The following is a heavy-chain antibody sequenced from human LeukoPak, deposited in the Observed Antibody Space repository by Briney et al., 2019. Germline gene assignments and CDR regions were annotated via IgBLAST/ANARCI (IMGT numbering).Heavy chain of an antibody. J-gene: IGHJ4*02. CDR1: GFTFSRFW. CDR3: VGGIGWLPDY. CDR2: IKQDGSEK. V-gene: IGHV3-7*01. Sequence: GGSLRLSCVASGFTFSRFWMNWVRQAPGKGPEWVATIKQDGSEKYYVGSVKGRFTISRDNAKNSLYVQMNSLRAEDTAVYYCVGGIGWLPDYWGQGTLVTVSS. D-gene: IGHD6-19*01.